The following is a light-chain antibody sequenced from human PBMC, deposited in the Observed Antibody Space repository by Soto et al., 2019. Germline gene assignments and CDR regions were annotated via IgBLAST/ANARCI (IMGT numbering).Light chain of an antibody. Sequence: DIVLTQSPDTLSLSPGEGATLSCRASQSLGRYLAWYQQRPGQAPRLLMFRTSSRATGFPARFSGSGSGTEFNLTISSLQSEDFAIYYCQQYTEWPPWTFGQGTKVDIK. V-gene: IGKV3-15*01. CDR1: QSLGRY. CDR2: RTS. J-gene: IGKJ1*01. CDR3: QQYTEWPPWT.